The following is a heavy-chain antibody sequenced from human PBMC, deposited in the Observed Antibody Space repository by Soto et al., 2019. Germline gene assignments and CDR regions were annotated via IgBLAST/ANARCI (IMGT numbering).Heavy chain of an antibody. D-gene: IGHD6-6*01. V-gene: IGHV4-59*11. J-gene: IGHJ6*02. CDR3: ARDRAEGSSSTPAGGMDV. CDR1: GGSIRTHY. CDR2: IHYSGVT. Sequence: LSLTCSVSGGSIRTHYWNWIRQPPGGGLEWIAYIHYSGVTNYSPSLRGRVSISIDRSNNEFSLKVSSVTAADTAVYYCARDRAEGSSSTPAGGMDVWGPGNTVTVSS.